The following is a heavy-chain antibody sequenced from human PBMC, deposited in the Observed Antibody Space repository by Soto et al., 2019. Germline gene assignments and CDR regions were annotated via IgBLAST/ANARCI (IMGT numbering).Heavy chain of an antibody. V-gene: IGHV1-2*02. D-gene: IGHD3-22*01. J-gene: IGHJ4*02. CDR1: GYTFTGYY. CDR2: INPNSGGT. CDR3: AREHESYYDSSGYFDY. Sequence: ASVKVSCKASGYTFTGYYIHWVRQAPGQGLEWMGWINPNSGGTNYAQKFQGRVTMTRDTSISTAYMELSRLRSDDTAVYYCAREHESYYDSSGYFDYWGQGTLVTVSS.